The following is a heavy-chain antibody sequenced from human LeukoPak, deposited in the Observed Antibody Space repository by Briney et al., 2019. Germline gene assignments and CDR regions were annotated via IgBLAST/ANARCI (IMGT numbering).Heavy chain of an antibody. CDR2: ISGSGGST. D-gene: IGHD5-24*01. J-gene: IGHJ6*03. V-gene: IGHV3-23*01. Sequence: GGSLRLSCAASGFTFSSYAMSWVRQAPGKGLEWVSAISGSGGSTYYADSVKGRFTISRDNSKNTLYLQMNSLRAEDTAVYYCANSLVEMATIEYYYYMDVWGKGTTVTVSS. CDR1: GFTFSSYA. CDR3: ANSLVEMATIEYYYYMDV.